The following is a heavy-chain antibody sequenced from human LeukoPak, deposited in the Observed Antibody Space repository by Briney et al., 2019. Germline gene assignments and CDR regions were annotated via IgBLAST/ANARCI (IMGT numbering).Heavy chain of an antibody. CDR2: ISGSGGST. CDR1: GFTFSSYG. J-gene: IGHJ4*02. Sequence: GGSLRLSCAASGFTFSSYGMSWVRQAPGKGLEWVSAISGSGGSTYYADSVKGRFTISRDNAKNSLYLQMNSLRAEDTAVYYCARDYGGSSPFDYWGQGTLVTVSS. D-gene: IGHD4-23*01. V-gene: IGHV3-23*01. CDR3: ARDYGGSSPFDY.